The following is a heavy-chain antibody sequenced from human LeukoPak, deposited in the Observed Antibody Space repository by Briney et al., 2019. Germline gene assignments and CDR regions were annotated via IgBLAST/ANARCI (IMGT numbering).Heavy chain of an antibody. CDR3: AKVAKYYYGPETYYFFEQ. CDR1: GFTFTTYW. J-gene: IGHJ4*02. Sequence: PGGSLRLSCAASGFTFTTYWMSWVRQAPGKGLGRVASINQDGTEKYYVDSVKGRFTISRDYAKKSLFLQMNSLRVEDTAVYFCAKVAKYYYGPETYYFFEQWGQGTPVTAAS. V-gene: IGHV3-7*01. D-gene: IGHD3-10*01. CDR2: INQDGTEK.